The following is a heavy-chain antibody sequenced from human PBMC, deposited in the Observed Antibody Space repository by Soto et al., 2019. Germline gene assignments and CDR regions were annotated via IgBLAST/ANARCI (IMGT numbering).Heavy chain of an antibody. CDR1: GFTFSSYG. V-gene: IGHV3-30*18. D-gene: IGHD1-1*01. Sequence: GESLKISCAASGFTFSSYGMHWVRQAPGKGLEWVAVISYDGSNKYYADSVKGRFTISRDNSKNTLYLQMNSLRAEDTAVYYCAKVPIAGPFDYWGQGTLVTVSS. CDR2: ISYDGSNK. CDR3: AKVPIAGPFDY. J-gene: IGHJ4*02.